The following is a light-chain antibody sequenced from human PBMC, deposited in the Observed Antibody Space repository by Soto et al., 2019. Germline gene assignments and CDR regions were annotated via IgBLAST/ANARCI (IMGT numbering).Light chain of an antibody. V-gene: IGLV1-44*01. CDR3: AAWDDSLNAL. J-gene: IGLJ1*01. CDR1: SSNIGDNP. Sequence: QSVLTQPPSASATPGQRVTISCSGSSSNIGDNPVNWYQQLPGAAPKLLIYVNDQRPSGVPDRFSGSKSGTSASLAISGLQPEDEADYYCAAWDDSLNALFGTGTKVTVL. CDR2: VND.